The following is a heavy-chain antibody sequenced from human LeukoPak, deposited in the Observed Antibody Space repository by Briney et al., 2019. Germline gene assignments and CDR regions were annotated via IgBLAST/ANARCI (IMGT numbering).Heavy chain of an antibody. Sequence: SETLSLTCTVSGGSINSGSYYWNWLRQPAGKGLEWIGRIYISGTTNYNPSLKSRVTISVDTFKNRFSLKLTSVTAADTAVYYCARSEMATMKGFDYWGQGTLVTVSS. CDR3: ARSEMATMKGFDY. J-gene: IGHJ4*02. V-gene: IGHV4-61*02. CDR2: IYISGTT. D-gene: IGHD5-24*01. CDR1: GGSINSGSYY.